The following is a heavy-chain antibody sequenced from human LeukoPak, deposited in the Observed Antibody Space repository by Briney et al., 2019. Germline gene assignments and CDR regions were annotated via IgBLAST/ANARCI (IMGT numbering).Heavy chain of an antibody. CDR3: AREGHTTGWPPFDF. CDR2: SNRRGSTT. D-gene: IGHD2/OR15-2a*01. V-gene: IGHV3-48*03. J-gene: IGHJ4*02. Sequence: GGSLRLSCAASGFSFSSYEVNWVRQAPGKGLEWVSHSNRRGSTTYYADSVRGRFTISRDNAKNSLYLQMNSLRAEDTAVYYCAREGHTTGWPPFDFWGQGTLVTVSS. CDR1: GFSFSSYE.